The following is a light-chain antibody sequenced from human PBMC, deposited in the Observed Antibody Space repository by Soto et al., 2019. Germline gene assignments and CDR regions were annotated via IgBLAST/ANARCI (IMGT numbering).Light chain of an antibody. V-gene: IGLV7-43*01. Sequence: QAVVTQEPSLTVSPGGTVTLTCATSTGAVTSGYYPNWFQQKPGRAPRALIYSTNNKYSWTPARFSGSLLGGKAALTLSGVQPEDEADYYCLLYYDGPLGVFGGGTKLTVL. CDR1: TGAVTSGYY. J-gene: IGLJ2*01. CDR2: STN. CDR3: LLYYDGPLGV.